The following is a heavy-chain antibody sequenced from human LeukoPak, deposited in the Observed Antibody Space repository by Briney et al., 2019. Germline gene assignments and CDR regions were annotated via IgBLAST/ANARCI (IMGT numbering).Heavy chain of an antibody. V-gene: IGHV4-34*01. J-gene: IGHJ4*02. CDR1: GGSISSYY. CDR2: INHSGST. D-gene: IGHD6-19*01. Sequence: SETLSLTCTVSGGSISSYYWSWIRQPPGKGLEWIGEINHSGSTNYNPSLKSRVTISVDTSKNQFSLKLSSVTAADTAVYYCARGYSSGCYFDYWGQGTLVTVSS. CDR3: ARGYSSGCYFDY.